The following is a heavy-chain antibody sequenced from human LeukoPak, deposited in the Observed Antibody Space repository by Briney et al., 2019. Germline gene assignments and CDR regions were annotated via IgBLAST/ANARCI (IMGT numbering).Heavy chain of an antibody. V-gene: IGHV1-18*04. CDR2: ISAYNGNT. CDR1: GYTFTSYG. Sequence: GASVKVSCKASGYTFTSYGISWVRRAPGQGLEWMGWISAYNGNTNYAQKLQGRVTMTTDTSTSTAYMELRSLRSDDTAVYYCARDARGYCSSTSCPVAAFDIWGQGTMVTVSS. D-gene: IGHD2-2*01. J-gene: IGHJ3*02. CDR3: ARDARGYCSSTSCPVAAFDI.